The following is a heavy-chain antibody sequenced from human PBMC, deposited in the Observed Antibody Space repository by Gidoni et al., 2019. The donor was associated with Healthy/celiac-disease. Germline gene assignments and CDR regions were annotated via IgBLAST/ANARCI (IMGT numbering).Heavy chain of an antibody. CDR2: IRSKAYGGTT. CDR3: FAAITMIEGQWAFDI. V-gene: IGHV3-49*04. D-gene: IGHD3-22*01. CDR1: GFTFGDYA. Sequence: EVQLVESGGGLVQPGRSLRLSCTASGFTFGDYAMSWVRQAPGKGLEWVGFIRSKAYGGTTEYAASVKGRFTISRDDSKSIAYLQMNSLKTEDTAVYYCFAAITMIEGQWAFDIWGQGTMVTVSS. J-gene: IGHJ3*02.